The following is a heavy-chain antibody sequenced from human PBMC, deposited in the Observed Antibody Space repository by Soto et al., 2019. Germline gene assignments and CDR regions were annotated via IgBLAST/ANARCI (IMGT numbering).Heavy chain of an antibody. J-gene: IGHJ4*02. CDR2: ISYDGSNK. CDR3: AKSSKKDDYVWGSYEYYFDY. Sequence: PGGSLRLSCAASGFTFSSYGMRWVRQAPGKGLEWVAVISYDGSNKYYADSVKGRFTISRDNSKNTLYLQMNSLRAEDTAVYYCAKSSKKDDYVWGSYEYYFDYWGQGTLVTVSS. V-gene: IGHV3-30*18. D-gene: IGHD3-16*01. CDR1: GFTFSSYG.